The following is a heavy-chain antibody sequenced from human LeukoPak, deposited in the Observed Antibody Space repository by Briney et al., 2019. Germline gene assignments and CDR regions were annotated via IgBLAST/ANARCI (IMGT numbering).Heavy chain of an antibody. V-gene: IGHV1-8*02. CDR1: GYTFINYD. Sequence: GASVKVSCKASGYTFINYDINWVRQAPGQGLEWLGWMNPNSGKTGYAQNFQGRVTMTRSTSISTAYMELSSLRSEDTAVYYCTGRVRGVIITEAFDIWGQGTMVTVSS. CDR3: TGRVRGVIITEAFDI. CDR2: MNPNSGKT. D-gene: IGHD3-10*01. J-gene: IGHJ3*02.